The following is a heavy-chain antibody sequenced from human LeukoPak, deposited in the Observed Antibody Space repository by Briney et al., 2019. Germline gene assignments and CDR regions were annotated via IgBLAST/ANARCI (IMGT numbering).Heavy chain of an antibody. V-gene: IGHV3-21*01. CDR2: ISSSSSYI. J-gene: IGHJ4*02. CDR1: GFTLTSNS. D-gene: IGHD6-6*01. CDR3: AREYSSSSSLPD. Sequence: GESMRPSSALAGFTLTSNSINWVRHVAGDWLGWDSSISSSSSYIYYADTVKGRFTISRDNAKNSLYLQMNGLRAEDTAVYYCAREYSSSSSLPDWGQGTLVTVSS.